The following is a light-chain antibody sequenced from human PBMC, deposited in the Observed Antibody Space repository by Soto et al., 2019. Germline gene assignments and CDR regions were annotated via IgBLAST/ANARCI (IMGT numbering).Light chain of an antibody. V-gene: IGLV2-14*01. CDR3: YSYRGNSTRV. Sequence: QSVLTQPSSVSGSPGQSITISCTGTTGDGGGYNFVAWYQQHPGRAPKLLIYEVSRRPSGVSNRCSGSKSGDTASLTISGLQAEDEADYYCYSYRGNSTRVFGTGTKVTVL. CDR1: TGDGGGYNF. J-gene: IGLJ1*01. CDR2: EVS.